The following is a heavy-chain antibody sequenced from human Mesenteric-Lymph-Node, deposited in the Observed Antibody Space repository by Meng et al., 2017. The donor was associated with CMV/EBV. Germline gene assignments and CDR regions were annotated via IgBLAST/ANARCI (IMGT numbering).Heavy chain of an antibody. CDR1: GFTFSNSD. V-gene: IGHV3-19*01. J-gene: IGHJ1*01. D-gene: IGHD4-17*01. Sequence: GESLKISCAASGFTFSNSDMNWVRQAPGKGLEWVSGVSWNGSRTHYADSVKGRFIISRDNSRNFLYQQMNSLRPEDTAVYYCATFQVDFGVEYFQHWGQGTLVTVSS. CDR2: VSWNGSRT. CDR3: ATFQVDFGVEYFQH.